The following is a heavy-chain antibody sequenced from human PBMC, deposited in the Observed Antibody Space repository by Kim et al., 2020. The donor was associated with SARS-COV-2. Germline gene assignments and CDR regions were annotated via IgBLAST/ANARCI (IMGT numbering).Heavy chain of an antibody. CDR1: GFTFSNYW. D-gene: IGHD4-17*01. CDR2: IEQDGSEK. Sequence: GGSLRLSCAASGFTFSNYWMNWVRQAPGKGLDWVANIEQDGSEKYYVDSVKGRFTISRDNAKNSLYLQMNSLRDDDTAVYYCARGRRTTLGPRLSYYFDYWGQGTLATVSS. V-gene: IGHV3-7*01. J-gene: IGHJ4*02. CDR3: ARGRRTTLGPRLSYYFDY.